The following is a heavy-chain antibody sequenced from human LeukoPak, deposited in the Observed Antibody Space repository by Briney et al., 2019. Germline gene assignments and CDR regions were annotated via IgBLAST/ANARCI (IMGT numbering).Heavy chain of an antibody. CDR1: GGSISSYY. CDR2: IYTSGST. Sequence: NPSETLSLTCTVSGGSISSYYWSWIRQPAGKGLEWIGRIYTSGSTNYNPSLKSRVTMSVDTSKNQFSLKLSSVTAADTAVYYCARGRQAQNVPGSYNTYSSRDAWGKGPRSPSP. V-gene: IGHV4-4*07. D-gene: IGHD3-10*01. CDR3: ARGRQAQNVPGSYNTYSSRDA. J-gene: IGHJ6*03.